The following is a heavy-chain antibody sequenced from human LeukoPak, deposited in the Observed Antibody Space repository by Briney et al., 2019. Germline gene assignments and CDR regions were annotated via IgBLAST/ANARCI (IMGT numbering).Heavy chain of an antibody. J-gene: IGHJ3*02. CDR2: VKQDGSEK. Sequence: PGGSLRLSCSASGFTFINYWMSWVRQAPGKGLEWVANVKQDGSEKHYVDSVKGRFTISRDNARNSLLLQMNSLRAEDTAVYYCARDASYYDSSGQPAFDIWGQGTLVTVSS. D-gene: IGHD3-22*01. V-gene: IGHV3-7*01. CDR1: GFTFINYW. CDR3: ARDASYYDSSGQPAFDI.